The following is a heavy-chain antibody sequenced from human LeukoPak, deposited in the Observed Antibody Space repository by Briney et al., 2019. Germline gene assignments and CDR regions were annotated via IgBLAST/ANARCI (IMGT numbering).Heavy chain of an antibody. V-gene: IGHV4-34*01. Sequence: SETLSLTCAVYGGSISGYYWSWIRQPPGKGLEWIGEINHSGSTNYNPSLKSRVTISVDTSKNQFSLKLSSVTAADTAVYYCARAVTFSYYYYYGMDVWGQGTTVTVSS. CDR2: INHSGST. CDR3: ARAVTFSYYYYYGMDV. D-gene: IGHD4-17*01. J-gene: IGHJ6*02. CDR1: GGSISGYY.